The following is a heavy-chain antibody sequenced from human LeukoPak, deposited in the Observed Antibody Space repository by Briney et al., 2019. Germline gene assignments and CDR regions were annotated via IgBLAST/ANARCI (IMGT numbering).Heavy chain of an antibody. CDR2: IIPIFGIA. CDR3: ARGQCGGNPANRFDP. CDR1: GGTFSSYA. Sequence: ASVKVSCKASGGTFSSYAISWVRQAPGQGLEWMGGIIPIFGIANYAQKFQGRVTITTDESTSTAYMELSSLRSEDTAVYYCARGQCGGNPANRFDPWGQGTLVTVSS. J-gene: IGHJ5*02. D-gene: IGHD2-15*01. V-gene: IGHV1-69*05.